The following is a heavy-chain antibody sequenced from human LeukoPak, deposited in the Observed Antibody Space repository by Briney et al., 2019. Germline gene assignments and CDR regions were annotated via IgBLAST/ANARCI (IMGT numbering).Heavy chain of an antibody. CDR1: GFTVSNNY. CDR3: ASSYESSGYYTY. V-gene: IGHV3-53*01. J-gene: IGHJ4*02. Sequence: GGSLRLSCAASGFTVSNNYMSWVRQAPGKGLEWVSVIYSGGSTYYADSVKGRFTIPRDTSKNTLSLQMNSLRAEDTAVYYCASSYESSGYYTYWGQGTLVTVSS. D-gene: IGHD3-22*01. CDR2: IYSGGST.